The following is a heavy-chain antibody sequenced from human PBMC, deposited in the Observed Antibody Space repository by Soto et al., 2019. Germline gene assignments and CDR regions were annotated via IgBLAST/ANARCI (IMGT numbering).Heavy chain of an antibody. J-gene: IGHJ6*02. CDR2: IVPIFGTA. CDR3: ARPRGTSRGALYSGMDD. D-gene: IGHD3-10*01. V-gene: IGHV1-69*06. Sequence: GASVKVSCKASGGTFSSYAISWVRQAPGQGLEWMGGIVPIFGTANYAQKFQGRVTITADKSTSTAYMELSSLRSEDTAVYYCARPRGTSRGALYSGMDDWGQGTTVTVSS. CDR1: GGTFSSYA.